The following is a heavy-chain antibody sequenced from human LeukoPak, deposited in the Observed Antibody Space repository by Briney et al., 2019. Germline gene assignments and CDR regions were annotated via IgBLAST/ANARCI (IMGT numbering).Heavy chain of an antibody. J-gene: IGHJ6*02. V-gene: IGHV3-7*01. CDR1: GFTFSSYW. D-gene: IGHD3-10*01. Sequence: PGGSLRLSCAASGFTFSSYWMSWVRQAPGKGLEWVANIKQDGSEEYYVDSVKGRFTISRDNAKNSLYLQMNSLRAEDTAVYYCARDLSYYGSGRDYYYGMDVWGQGTTVTVSS. CDR3: ARDLSYYGSGRDYYYGMDV. CDR2: IKQDGSEE.